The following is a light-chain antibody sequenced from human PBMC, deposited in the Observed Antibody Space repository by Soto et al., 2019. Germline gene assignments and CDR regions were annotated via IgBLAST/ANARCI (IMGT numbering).Light chain of an antibody. CDR3: QSYDSGLRALEV. CDR2: GIS. CDR1: SSNIGAGND. V-gene: IGLV1-40*01. Sequence: QSVLTQPPSVSGAPGQRVTISCTGTSSNIGAGNDVHWYQQLPGTAPKLLIYGISNRPSGVPDRFSGSKSGTSASLAITWRLYEDEADYYCQSYDSGLRALEVFGTGTKVTVL. J-gene: IGLJ1*01.